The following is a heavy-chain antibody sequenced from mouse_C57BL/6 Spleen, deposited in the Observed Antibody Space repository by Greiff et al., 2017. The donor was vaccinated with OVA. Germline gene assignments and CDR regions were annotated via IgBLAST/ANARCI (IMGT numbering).Heavy chain of an antibody. D-gene: IGHD1-1*01. J-gene: IGHJ2*01. CDR1: GFTFSNYW. CDR2: IRLKSDNYAT. Sequence: EVKLVESGGGLVQPGGSMKLSCVASGFTFSNYWMNWVRQSPEKGLEWVAQIRLKSDNYATHYAESVQGRFTISRDDSNSSVYLQMNNLRAEDTGIYYGTGRITTVRYYFDYWGQGTTLTVSS. CDR3: TGRITTVRYYFDY. V-gene: IGHV6-3*01.